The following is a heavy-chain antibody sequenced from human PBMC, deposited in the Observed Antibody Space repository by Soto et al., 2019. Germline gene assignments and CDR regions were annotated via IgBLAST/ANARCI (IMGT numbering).Heavy chain of an antibody. CDR1: GFTFSSYA. Sequence: QVQLVESGGGVVQPGRSLRLSCAASGFTFSSYAMHWVRQAPGKGLEWVAVISYDGSNKYYADSVKGRFTMSRDNSKNTMSVQMNSLRAEDTAVYYCAREDTGSFDYWGQGTLVTVSS. CDR3: AREDTGSFDY. J-gene: IGHJ4*02. V-gene: IGHV3-30-3*01. D-gene: IGHD2-8*02. CDR2: ISYDGSNK.